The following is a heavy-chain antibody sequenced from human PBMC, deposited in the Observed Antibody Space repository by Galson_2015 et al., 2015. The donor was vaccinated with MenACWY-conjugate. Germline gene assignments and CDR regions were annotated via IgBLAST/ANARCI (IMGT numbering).Heavy chain of an antibody. J-gene: IGHJ4*02. CDR2: ISAYNGNT. CDR1: GYTFTSYG. CDR3: ARDIDSSGCPYFDY. V-gene: IGHV1-18*01. D-gene: IGHD3-22*01. Sequence: SVKVSCKASGYTFTSYGISWVRQAPGQGLEWMGWISAYNGNTNYAQKLQGRVTMTTDTSTSTAYMELRSLRSDDTAVYYCARDIDSSGCPYFDYWGQGTLVTVSS.